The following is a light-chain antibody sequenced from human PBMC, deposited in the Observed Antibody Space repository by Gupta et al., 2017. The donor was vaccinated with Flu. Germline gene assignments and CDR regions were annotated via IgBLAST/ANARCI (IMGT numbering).Light chain of an antibody. J-gene: IGLJ2*01. CDR2: DVT. Sequence: QSALTQPASVSESPGQSLTISCTGASSDVGDYKSVSWYQQHPGKAPKLMIYDVTYRPSGVSNRFSGSKSGNTASLTISGLQAEDEAEYYCSSYTSSNSLQVIFGGGTRLTVL. CDR1: SSDVGDYKS. CDR3: SSYTSSNSLQVI. V-gene: IGLV2-14*03.